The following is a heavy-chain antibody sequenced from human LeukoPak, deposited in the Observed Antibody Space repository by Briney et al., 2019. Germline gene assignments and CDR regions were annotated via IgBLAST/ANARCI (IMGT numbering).Heavy chain of an antibody. J-gene: IGHJ4*02. V-gene: IGHV4-34*01. D-gene: IGHD3-16*02. CDR2: INHSGST. CDR1: GGSFSGYY. Sequence: SETLSLTCAVYGGSFSGYYWSWIRQPPGKGLEWIGEINHSGSTNYNPSLKSRVTISVDTSKSQFSLKLSSVTAADTAVYYCARGGGVYYDYVWGSYRLYYFDYWGQGTLVTVSS. CDR3: ARGGGVYYDYVWGSYRLYYFDY.